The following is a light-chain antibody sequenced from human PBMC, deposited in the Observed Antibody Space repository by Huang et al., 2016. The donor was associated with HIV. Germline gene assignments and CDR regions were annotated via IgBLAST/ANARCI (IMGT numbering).Light chain of an antibody. V-gene: IGKV1-33*01. CDR1: QDITNY. J-gene: IGKJ2*01. Sequence: DIQMTQSPSSLSASVGDRVTITFQASQDITNYLNWYQQKPGKAPKLLIYDASNLETGDPSRFRGSGSGTDFTLTIRSLQPEDIATYYCQQYDNVPYTFDQGTKLEIK. CDR2: DAS. CDR3: QQYDNVPYT.